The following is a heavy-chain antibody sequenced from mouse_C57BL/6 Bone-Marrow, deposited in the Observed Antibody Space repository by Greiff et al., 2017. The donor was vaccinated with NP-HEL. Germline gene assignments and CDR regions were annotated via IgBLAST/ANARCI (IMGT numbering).Heavy chain of an antibody. V-gene: IGHV1-4*01. CDR1: GYTFTSYT. D-gene: IGHD1-1*01. Sequence: QVQLKESGAELARPGASVKMSCKASGYTFTSYTMHWVKQRPGQGLEWIGYINPSSGYTKYNQKFKDRATLTADKSSSTAYMQLSSLTSEDSAVYYCAREDYGLYYFDYWGQGTTLTVSS. CDR3: AREDYGLYYFDY. CDR2: INPSSGYT. J-gene: IGHJ2*01.